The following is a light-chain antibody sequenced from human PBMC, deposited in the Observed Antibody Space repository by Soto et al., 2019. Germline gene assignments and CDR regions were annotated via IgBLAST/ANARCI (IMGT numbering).Light chain of an antibody. Sequence: EIVLTQSPGTLSLTQGERATLSCRASQSVSSSYLAWYQQKPGQAPRLLIYDASNRATGIPARFSGSGSGTDFTLTISSLEPEDFAVYYCQQRSNWPRWTFGQGTKA. V-gene: IGKV3-11*01. CDR1: QSVSSSY. J-gene: IGKJ1*01. CDR3: QQRSNWPRWT. CDR2: DAS.